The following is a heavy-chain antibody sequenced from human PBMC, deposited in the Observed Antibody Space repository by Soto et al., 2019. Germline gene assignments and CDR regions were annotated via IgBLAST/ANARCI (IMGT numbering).Heavy chain of an antibody. CDR2: IIPIFGTA. D-gene: IGHD3-22*01. CDR1: GGTFSSYA. Sequence: QVQLVQSGAEVKKPGSSVKVSCKASGGTFSSYAISWVRQAPGQGLEWMGGIIPIFGTANYAQKLQGRVTITADKATSTAYMELSSLRSEATAVYYCARDQRYYDSSGYWHYFDYWGQGTLVAVSS. J-gene: IGHJ4*02. CDR3: ARDQRYYDSSGYWHYFDY. V-gene: IGHV1-69*06.